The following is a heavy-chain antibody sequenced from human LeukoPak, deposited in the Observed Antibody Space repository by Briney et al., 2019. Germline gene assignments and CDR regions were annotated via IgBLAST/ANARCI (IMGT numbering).Heavy chain of an antibody. CDR2: IYYSGST. V-gene: IGHV4-59*01. D-gene: IGHD3-10*01. J-gene: IGHJ3*02. Sequence: SETLSLTCTVSGGSISSYYWSWIRQPPGKGLEWIGYIYYSGSTNYNPSLKSRVTISVDTSKNQFSLKLSSATAADTAVYYCARDPGITMVRGVIPSRGDAFDIWGQGTMVTVSS. CDR1: GGSISSYY. CDR3: ARDPGITMVRGVIPSRGDAFDI.